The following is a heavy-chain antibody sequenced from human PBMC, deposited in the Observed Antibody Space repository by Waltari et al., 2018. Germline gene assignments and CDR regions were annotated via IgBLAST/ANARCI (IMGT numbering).Heavy chain of an antibody. J-gene: IGHJ2*01. CDR2: NNSDGSSI. Sequence: EVQLVESGGGLVQPGGSLRLSCEASEFTFSLYWMYWVAQVPGRGLEWVSRNNSDGSSISYADSVKGRFTIAKDNARNTVYLQMNSLRAEDTAIYYCARGARRTSQTTGWWYFDLWGRGTLLTVSS. CDR3: ARGARRTSQTTGWWYFDL. CDR1: EFTFSLYW. V-gene: IGHV3-74*01. D-gene: IGHD4-17*01.